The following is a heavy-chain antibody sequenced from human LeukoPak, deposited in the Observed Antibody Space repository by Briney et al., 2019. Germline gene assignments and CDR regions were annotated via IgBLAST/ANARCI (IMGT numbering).Heavy chain of an antibody. J-gene: IGHJ6*03. CDR2: MNPNSGNT. D-gene: IGHD2-2*01. CDR1: GYIFSSND. V-gene: IGHV1-8*01. CDR3: ARSDIVVVPAAGDSYYYYYMDV. Sequence: GASVKVSCKASGYIFSSNDINWVRQAAGQGLEWMGWMNPNSGNTGYAQKFQGRVTMTRNTSISTAYMELSSLRSEDTAVYYCARSDIVVVPAAGDSYYYYYMDVWGKGTTVTVSS.